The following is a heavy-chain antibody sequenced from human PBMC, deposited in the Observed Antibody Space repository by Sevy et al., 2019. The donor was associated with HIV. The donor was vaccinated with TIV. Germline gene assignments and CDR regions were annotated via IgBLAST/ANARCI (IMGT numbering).Heavy chain of an antibody. D-gene: IGHD3-22*01. CDR3: AITKDYYDSSGYPFDY. Sequence: ASVKVSCKVSGYTLTQLSMHWVRQAPGKGLEWMGSFDPEDGETIYAQKFQGRVTMTEATSTDTAYMELSSLKSEDTSVFYCAITKDYYDSSGYPFDYWGQGTLVTVSS. CDR2: FDPEDGET. J-gene: IGHJ4*02. CDR1: GYTLTQLS. V-gene: IGHV1-24*01.